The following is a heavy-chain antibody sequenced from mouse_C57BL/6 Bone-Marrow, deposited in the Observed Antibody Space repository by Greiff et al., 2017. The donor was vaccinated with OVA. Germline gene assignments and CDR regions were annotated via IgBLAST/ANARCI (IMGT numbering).Heavy chain of an antibody. J-gene: IGHJ1*03. CDR3: ARHEEGYSNYHWYFDV. V-gene: IGHV1-62-2*01. CDR2: FYPGSGSI. D-gene: IGHD2-5*01. Sequence: VKLMESGAELVKPGASVKLSCKASGYTFTEYTIHWVKQRSGQGLEWIGWFYPGSGSIKYNEKFKDKATLTADKSSSTVYMELSRLTSEDSAVYFCARHEEGYSNYHWYFDVWGTGTTVTVSS. CDR1: GYTFTEYT.